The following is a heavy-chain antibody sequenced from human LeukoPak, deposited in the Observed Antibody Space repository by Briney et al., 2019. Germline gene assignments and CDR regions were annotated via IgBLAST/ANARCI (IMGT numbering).Heavy chain of an antibody. D-gene: IGHD1-26*01. V-gene: IGHV3-53*01. J-gene: IGHJ2*01. CDR1: GFTVSSNY. Sequence: PGGSLRLSCAASGFTVSSNYMSWVRQAPEKGLEWVSVIYSGGSTYYADSVKGRFTISRDNSKNTRYLQMNSLRAEDTAVYYCARCLSGSYWYFDLWGRGTLVTVSS. CDR3: ARCLSGSYWYFDL. CDR2: IYSGGST.